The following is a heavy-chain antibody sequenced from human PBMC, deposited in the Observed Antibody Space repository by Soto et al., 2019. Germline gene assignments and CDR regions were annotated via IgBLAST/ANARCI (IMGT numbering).Heavy chain of an antibody. Sequence: GGSLRLSCAASGFTFSNNGMHWVRQAPGKGLEWVALIWADGSKTYYADSVKGRFTISRDNSQSTLYLQMNDLRADDTAVYYCARERKFAHYSDYWGQGTLVTVSS. CDR3: ARERKFAHYSDY. D-gene: IGHD3-10*01. J-gene: IGHJ4*02. V-gene: IGHV3-33*01. CDR2: IWADGSKT. CDR1: GFTFSNNG.